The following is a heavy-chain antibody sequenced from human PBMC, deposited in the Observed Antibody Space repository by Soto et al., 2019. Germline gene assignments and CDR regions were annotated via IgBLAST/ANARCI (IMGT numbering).Heavy chain of an antibody. CDR3: ARLQSSVLRFLEWLYYYYGMDV. D-gene: IGHD3-3*01. Sequence: QLQLQESGPGLVKPSETLSLTCTVSGGSISSSSYYWGWIRQPPGKGLEWIGSIYYSGSTYYNPSLKSRVTISLDTSKNQFSLKLSSVTAADTAVYYCARLQSSVLRFLEWLYYYYGMDVWGQGTTVTVSS. J-gene: IGHJ6*02. V-gene: IGHV4-39*01. CDR1: GGSISSSSYY. CDR2: IYYSGST.